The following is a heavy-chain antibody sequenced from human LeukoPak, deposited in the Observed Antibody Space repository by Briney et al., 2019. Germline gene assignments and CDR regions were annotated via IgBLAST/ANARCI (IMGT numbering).Heavy chain of an antibody. CDR3: ARGGRMAELDY. J-gene: IGHJ4*02. CDR1: GFTFSNYA. CDR2: IGTAGDT. Sequence: GGSLRLSCAASGFTFSNYAMHWVRQATGKGLGWVSAIGTAGDTYYPGSVKGRFTISRENAKNSLYLQMNSLRAEDTAVYYCARGGRMAELDYWGQGTLVTVSS. V-gene: IGHV3-13*01. D-gene: IGHD3-16*01.